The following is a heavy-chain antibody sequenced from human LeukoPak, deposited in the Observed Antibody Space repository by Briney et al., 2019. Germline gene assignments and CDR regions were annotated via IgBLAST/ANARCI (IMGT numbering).Heavy chain of an antibody. CDR3: AKGYGDRRIPVDY. Sequence: PGGSLILSCTASGYTFSSYSMTWVRQAPGKGLEWVSAISGSGVNTYYADSVKGRFAASRGNSKNTLYLQLNSLRAEDTAVYYCAKGYGDRRIPVDYWGQGTLVTVSS. J-gene: IGHJ4*02. CDR1: GYTFSSYS. D-gene: IGHD4-17*01. CDR2: ISGSGVNT. V-gene: IGHV3-23*01.